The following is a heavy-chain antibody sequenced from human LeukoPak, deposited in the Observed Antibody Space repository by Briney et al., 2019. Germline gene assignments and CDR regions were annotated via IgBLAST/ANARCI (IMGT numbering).Heavy chain of an antibody. J-gene: IGHJ5*01. V-gene: IGHV4-59*08. CDR2: IHYSGTT. CDR1: GRSIGSYY. CDR3: ARGARITIFGGWFDS. Sequence: KPSQTLSLTCSVSGRSIGSYYWNWIRHPPGKGLEWIGYIHYSGTTTFRTSLKSRVPLPVDPSKNQFSLKLSSATTADTAVYYCARGARITIFGGWFDSWGQGTLVTVSS. D-gene: IGHD3-3*01.